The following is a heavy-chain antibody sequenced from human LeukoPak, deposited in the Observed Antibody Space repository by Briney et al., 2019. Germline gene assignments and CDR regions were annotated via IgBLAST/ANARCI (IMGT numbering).Heavy chain of an antibody. J-gene: IGHJ4*02. D-gene: IGHD2-8*02. Sequence: GGSLKLSCAASGFTFSATAMHWVRQASGKELEWVGRIRSKPKNYATAYGASVKGRVTISRDDSNNTAYLHINSLKTEDTAVYYCRATDNTGRTTPFDYWGQGTLVTVSS. CDR1: GFTFSATA. CDR3: RATDNTGRTTPFDY. CDR2: IRSKPKNYAT. V-gene: IGHV3-73*01.